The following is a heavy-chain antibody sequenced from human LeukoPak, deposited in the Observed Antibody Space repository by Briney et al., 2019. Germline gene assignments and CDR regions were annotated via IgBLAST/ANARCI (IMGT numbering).Heavy chain of an antibody. CDR1: GRSISSGSYY. CDR3: ARLDSGDYFFDY. J-gene: IGHJ4*02. CDR2: VFYSGTT. Sequence: SETLSLTCTVSGRSISSGSYYWGWIRQPPGKGLEWLGTVFYSGTTYYNPSLKSRVTISVDTSKNQFSLGLRSVTAADTGVYYCARLDSGDYFFDYGGQGTLVTVSS. V-gene: IGHV4-39*01. D-gene: IGHD4-17*01.